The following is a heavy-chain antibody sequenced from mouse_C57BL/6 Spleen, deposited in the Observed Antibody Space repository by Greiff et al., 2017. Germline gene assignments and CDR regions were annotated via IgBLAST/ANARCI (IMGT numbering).Heavy chain of an antibody. Sequence: QVQLQQPGAELVRPGSSVKLSCKASGYTFTSYWMDWVKQRPGQGLEWIGNIYPSDSETHYNQKFKDKATLTVDKSSSTAYRQLSSLTSEDSAVYYCARLYYGNYDYWGQGTTLTVSS. D-gene: IGHD2-1*01. J-gene: IGHJ2*01. CDR2: IYPSDSET. V-gene: IGHV1-61*01. CDR1: GYTFTSYW. CDR3: ARLYYGNYDY.